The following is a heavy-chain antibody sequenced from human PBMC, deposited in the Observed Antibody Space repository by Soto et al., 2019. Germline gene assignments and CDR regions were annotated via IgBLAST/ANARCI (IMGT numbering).Heavy chain of an antibody. J-gene: IGHJ4*02. Sequence: QVQLVQSGAEVKKPGASVKVSCKASGYAFTSYGISWVRQAPGQGLEWMGWISAYNGNTNYAQKLQGRVTMTTDTTSSTGLMGLRSLRSDDTDSYSCSGTVPPFDYWGQGTLVTVSS. D-gene: IGHD1-1*01. CDR1: GYAFTSYG. CDR3: SGTVPPFDY. CDR2: ISAYNGNT. V-gene: IGHV1-18*01.